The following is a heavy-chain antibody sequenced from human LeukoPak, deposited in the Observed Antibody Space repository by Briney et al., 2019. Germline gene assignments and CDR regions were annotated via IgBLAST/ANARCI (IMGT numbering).Heavy chain of an antibody. J-gene: IGHJ4*02. Sequence: GGSLRLSCAASGFTFSNYWMSWVRQAPGKGLEWVSYISSSGSTIYYADSVKGRFTISRDNAKNSLYLQMNSLRAEDTAVYYCARAGRTYYYDSSGSPQTYWGQGTLVTVSS. CDR1: GFTFSNYW. V-gene: IGHV3-11*01. CDR3: ARAGRTYYYDSSGSPQTY. D-gene: IGHD3-22*01. CDR2: ISSSGSTI.